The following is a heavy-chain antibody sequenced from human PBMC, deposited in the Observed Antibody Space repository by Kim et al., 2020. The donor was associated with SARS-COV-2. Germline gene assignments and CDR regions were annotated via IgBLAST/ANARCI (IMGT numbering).Heavy chain of an antibody. CDR2: INQDGTNR. D-gene: IGHD1-1*01. V-gene: IGHV3-7*01. CDR3: TRPLGRGFAD. J-gene: IGHJ4*02. CDR1: GFTFTDTW. Sequence: GGSLRLSCVASGFTFTDTWMIWVRQAPGKGPEWVANINQDGTNRQYVDSVKDRFTVSRDNAKKSLYLEMNSLGVEDTAIYYCTRPLGRGFADWGQGTHVTVSS.